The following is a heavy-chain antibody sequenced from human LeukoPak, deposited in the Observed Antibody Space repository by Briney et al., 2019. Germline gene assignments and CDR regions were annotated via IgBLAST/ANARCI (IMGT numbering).Heavy chain of an antibody. CDR2: INPNNGDT. J-gene: IGHJ4*02. Sequence: ASVKVSCKASGYIFPTYFIPWVRQAPGKGLEWMGWINPNNGDTNYVQKFQGRVTMTRDTSISTAYMELTRLRSDDTAVYYCAREGGYDILTGYQDYWGQGTLATVSS. CDR1: GYIFPTYF. D-gene: IGHD3-9*01. V-gene: IGHV1-2*02. CDR3: AREGGYDILTGYQDY.